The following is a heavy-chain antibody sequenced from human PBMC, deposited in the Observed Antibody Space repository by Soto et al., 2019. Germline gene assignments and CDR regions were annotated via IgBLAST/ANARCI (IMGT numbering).Heavy chain of an antibody. Sequence: QVQLQESGPGLVKPSQTLSLTCTVSGGSISSGDYYWSWIRQPPGKGLEWIGYIYYSGITYYNPSLKSRVIISVDTSKNQFSLRLSSVTAADTAVYYCASGLLHGDTPSFDPWGQGTLVTVSS. CDR3: ASGLLHGDTPSFDP. D-gene: IGHD7-27*01. CDR1: GGSISSGDYY. V-gene: IGHV4-30-4*01. J-gene: IGHJ5*02. CDR2: IYYSGIT.